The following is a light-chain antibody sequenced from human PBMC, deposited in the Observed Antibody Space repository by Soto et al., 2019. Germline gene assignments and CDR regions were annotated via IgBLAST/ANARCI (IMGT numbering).Light chain of an antibody. CDR3: FSFTTPSPHV. CDR1: SSDVGGYNF. J-gene: IGLJ1*01. Sequence: QSVLTQPRSVSGSPGQSVTISCTGTSSDVGGYNFVSWYQQHPGKAPKLMISEVNNRPSGVSNRFSGSKSGNTAYLTISGLQVEDEAEYFCFSFTTPSPHVSGTGSKVTV. CDR2: EVN. V-gene: IGLV2-14*01.